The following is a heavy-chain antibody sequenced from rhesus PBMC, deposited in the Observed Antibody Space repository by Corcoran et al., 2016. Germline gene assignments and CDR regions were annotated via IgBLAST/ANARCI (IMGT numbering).Heavy chain of an antibody. Sequence: QVQLQESGPGLVKPSETLSLICAVSGGSISGYYYWSWIRQPPGKGLGLIGSIYGSGGTNYLNPPLKSRVNLSVDTSKNQFSLKLSSVTAADTAVYYCATLGGSSVWYGAHDYWGQRVLVAVSS. V-gene: IGHV4S14*01. J-gene: IGHJ4*01. D-gene: IGHD6-31*01. CDR3: ATLGGSSVWYGAHDY. CDR2: IYGSGGTN. CDR1: GGSISGYYY.